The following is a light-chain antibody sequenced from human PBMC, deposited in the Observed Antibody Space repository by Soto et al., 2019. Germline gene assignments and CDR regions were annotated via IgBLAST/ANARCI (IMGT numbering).Light chain of an antibody. Sequence: SVLTQPASVSGSPGQSITISCSGTSSDIGSYDHVAWYQQFPGKSPKLMIYAVSDRPSGVSDRFSGYKSGITASLTISGLQTEDEADYYCISYTNRQSYVFGTGTKVTVL. V-gene: IGLV2-14*01. CDR2: AVS. CDR3: ISYTNRQSYV. J-gene: IGLJ1*01. CDR1: SSDIGSYDH.